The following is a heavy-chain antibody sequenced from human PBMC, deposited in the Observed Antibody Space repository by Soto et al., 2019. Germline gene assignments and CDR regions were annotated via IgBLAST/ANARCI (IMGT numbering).Heavy chain of an antibody. V-gene: IGHV4-30-4*01. CDR3: ARENYGSGMGCYS. CDR2: IYYSGNT. D-gene: IGHD3-10*01. Sequence: QAQLQESGPGLVKPSQTLSLTCTVSGGSISRGDFYWSWIRQPPGKGLEWIGHIYYSGNTYYNASLKSRLTISVDTSKNQFSLKLSSVTAADTAVYYCARENYGSGMGCYSWGQGTLVTVSS. CDR1: GGSISRGDFY. J-gene: IGHJ4*02.